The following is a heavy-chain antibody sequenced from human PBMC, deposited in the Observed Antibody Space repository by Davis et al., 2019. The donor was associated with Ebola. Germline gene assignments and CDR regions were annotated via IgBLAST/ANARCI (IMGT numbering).Heavy chain of an antibody. V-gene: IGHV4-34*01. Sequence: SETLSLTCAVYGGSFSGYYWSWIRQSPGKGLEWIGEIYHSGSTNYNPSLKSRVTISEDKSKNQFSLKLSSVTAADTAVYYCARRGQWLVPGDYWGQGTLVTVSS. D-gene: IGHD6-19*01. J-gene: IGHJ4*02. CDR2: IYHSGST. CDR1: GGSFSGYY. CDR3: ARRGQWLVPGDY.